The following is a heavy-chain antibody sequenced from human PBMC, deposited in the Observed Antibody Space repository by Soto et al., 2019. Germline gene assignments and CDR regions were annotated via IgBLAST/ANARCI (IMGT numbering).Heavy chain of an antibody. J-gene: IGHJ3*02. V-gene: IGHV3-33*01. D-gene: IGHD4-17*01. CDR1: GFTFSGFG. Sequence: QVQLVESGGGVVQPGTSLRLSCEASGFTFSGFGMHWVRQAPGKGREGGAVIWYDGSKKYYADCVKGRFPISRDNSKNALYLQMNSLRAEDTAVYYCARGRGGSYGGNSAHFDIWGQGTLVTVSS. CDR3: ARGRGGSYGGNSAHFDI. CDR2: IWYDGSKK.